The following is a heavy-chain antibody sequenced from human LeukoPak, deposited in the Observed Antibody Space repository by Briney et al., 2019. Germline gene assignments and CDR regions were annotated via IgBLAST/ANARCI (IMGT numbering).Heavy chain of an antibody. J-gene: IGHJ4*02. V-gene: IGHV3-74*01. CDR1: GFTFSSYW. D-gene: IGHD6-6*01. CDR2: INSNGNST. CDR3: AREYSSSRYFDY. Sequence: GGSLRLSCAASGFTFSSYWMHWVRQAPGKGLVWVSRINSNGNSTTYADSVKGRFTISRDNAKNTLYLQMNSLRAEDTAVYYCAREYSSSRYFDYWGQGTLVTVSS.